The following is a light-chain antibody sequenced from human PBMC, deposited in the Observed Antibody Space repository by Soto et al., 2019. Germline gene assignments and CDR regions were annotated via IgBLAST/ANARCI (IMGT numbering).Light chain of an antibody. J-gene: IGKJ2*01. CDR2: GAS. V-gene: IGKV3-15*01. CDR3: QQYNNWPPYT. Sequence: EIVMTQSPATLSVSPGERATLSYRASQSVSSNLAWYQQKPGQAPRLLIYGASNRAIGIPARFSGSGSGTEFTLTISSLQSEDFAVYYCQQYNNWPPYTFGQGTKLEIK. CDR1: QSVSSN.